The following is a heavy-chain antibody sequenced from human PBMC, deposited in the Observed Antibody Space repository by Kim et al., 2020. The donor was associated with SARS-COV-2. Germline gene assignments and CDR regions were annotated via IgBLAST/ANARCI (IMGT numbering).Heavy chain of an antibody. Sequence: KYSQKVQGRVTWTRDTSISTAYMELSRLRSDDTAVYFCARDPPSTGTSLDFWGQATLVTVSS. V-gene: IGHV1-2*02. CDR3: ARDPPSTGTSLDF. D-gene: IGHD1-1*01. J-gene: IGHJ4*02.